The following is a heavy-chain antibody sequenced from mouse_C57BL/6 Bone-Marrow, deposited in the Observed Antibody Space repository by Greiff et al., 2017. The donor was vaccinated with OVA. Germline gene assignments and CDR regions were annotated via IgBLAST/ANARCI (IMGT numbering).Heavy chain of an antibody. V-gene: IGHV1-76*01. Sequence: QVQLQQSGAELVRPGASVKLSCKASGYTFTDYYINWVKQRPGQGLEWIARIYPGSGNTYYNEKIKGKATLTAEKSSSTDYMQLSSLTSEDSAVYFCAREGYYGSSRYWYFDVWGKGTTVTVSS. J-gene: IGHJ1*03. CDR3: AREGYYGSSRYWYFDV. CDR1: GYTFTDYY. CDR2: IYPGSGNT. D-gene: IGHD1-1*01.